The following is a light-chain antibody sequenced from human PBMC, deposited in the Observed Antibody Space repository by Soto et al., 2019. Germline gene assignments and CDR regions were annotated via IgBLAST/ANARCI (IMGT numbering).Light chain of an antibody. V-gene: IGLV2-8*01. Sequence: QSALTQPPSASGSPGQSVTISCTGTRSDVGGYNYVSWYQQHPGRAPKLMIYEVTKRPSGVPDRFSGSKSGSTASLTVSGLQAEDEADYYCSSYAGSNNFVTFGGGTKLTVL. CDR3: SSYAGSNNFVT. J-gene: IGLJ2*01. CDR1: RSDVGGYNY. CDR2: EVT.